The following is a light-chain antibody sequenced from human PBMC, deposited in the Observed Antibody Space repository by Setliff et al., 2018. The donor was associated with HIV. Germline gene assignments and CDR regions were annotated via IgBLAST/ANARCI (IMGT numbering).Light chain of an antibody. J-gene: IGLJ1*01. Sequence: QSVLAQPAAVSGSPGQSITISCSGTTSDIGAFNSVSWYQQHPGKAPKHMIYDVDNRPSEISDRFSGSKSGTTASLTISGLQAEDEADYYCSSFAGSVYVFGTGTKVTVL. V-gene: IGLV2-14*03. CDR3: SSFAGSVYV. CDR1: TSDIGAFNS. CDR2: DVD.